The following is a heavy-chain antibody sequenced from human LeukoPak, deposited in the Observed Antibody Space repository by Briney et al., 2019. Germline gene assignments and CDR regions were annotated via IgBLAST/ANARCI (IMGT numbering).Heavy chain of an antibody. Sequence: PGGSLRLSCAASGFTFSSYSMSWVRQAPGKGLEWVSAISGSGGSTYYADSVKGRFTISRDNSKNTLYLQMNSLRAEDTAVYYCAKDPHILTGYYSASGPPFFDYWGQGTLVTVSS. J-gene: IGHJ4*02. CDR2: ISGSGGST. CDR1: GFTFSSYS. V-gene: IGHV3-23*01. D-gene: IGHD3-9*01. CDR3: AKDPHILTGYYSASGPPFFDY.